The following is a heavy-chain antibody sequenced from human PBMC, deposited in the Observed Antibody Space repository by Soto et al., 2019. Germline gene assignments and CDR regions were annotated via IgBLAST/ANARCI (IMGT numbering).Heavy chain of an antibody. J-gene: IGHJ3*02. CDR3: ARLGDYYDSSGSAQDAFDI. V-gene: IGHV4-34*01. CDR2: INHSGST. Sequence: PSETLSLTCAVYGGSFSGYYWSWIRQPPGKGLEWTGEINHSGSTKFNPSLKSRVTISVDTSNNQFSLNLTSVTAEDTAVYYCARLGDYYDSSGSAQDAFDIWGQGTMVT. D-gene: IGHD3-22*01. CDR1: GGSFSGYY.